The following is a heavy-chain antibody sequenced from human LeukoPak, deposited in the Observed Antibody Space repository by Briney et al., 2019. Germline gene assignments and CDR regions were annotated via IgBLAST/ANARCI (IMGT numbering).Heavy chain of an antibody. CDR1: GYTFTSYA. V-gene: IGHV7-4-1*02. CDR2: INTNTGNP. J-gene: IGHJ5*02. D-gene: IGHD4-23*01. CDR3: ASRDAYGGNAGFDP. Sequence: ASVKVSCKASGYTFTSYAMNWVRQAPGQGLEWMGWINTNTGNPTYAQGFTGRFVFSLDTSVSTAYLQISSLKAEDTAVYYCASRDAYGGNAGFDPWGQGTLVTVSS.